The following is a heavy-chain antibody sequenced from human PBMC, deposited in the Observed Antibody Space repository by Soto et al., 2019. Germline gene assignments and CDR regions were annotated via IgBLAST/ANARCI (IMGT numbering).Heavy chain of an antibody. Sequence: GGSLRLSCAASGLTFSSYAMSWVRQAPGKGLEWVSAISGSGGSTYYADSVKGRFTISRDNSKNTLYLQVNSLRAEDTAVYYCAKSPYSSSWYYFDYWGQGTLVTVSA. CDR3: AKSPYSSSWYYFDY. D-gene: IGHD6-13*01. CDR2: ISGSGGST. V-gene: IGHV3-23*01. CDR1: GLTFSSYA. J-gene: IGHJ4*02.